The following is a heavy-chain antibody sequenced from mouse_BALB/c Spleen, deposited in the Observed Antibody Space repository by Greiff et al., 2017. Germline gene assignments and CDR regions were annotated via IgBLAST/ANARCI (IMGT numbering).Heavy chain of an antibody. J-gene: IGHJ2*01. CDR1: GFTFSSYT. CDR2: ISSGGSYT. Sequence: EVQLVESGGGLVKPGGSLKLSCAASGFTFSSYTMSWVRQTPEKRLEWVATISSGGSYTYYPDSVKGRFTISRDNAKNTLYLQMSSLKSEDTAMYYCTRDEGITTAFDYWGQGTTLTVSS. V-gene: IGHV5-6-4*01. CDR3: TRDEGITTAFDY. D-gene: IGHD1-2*01.